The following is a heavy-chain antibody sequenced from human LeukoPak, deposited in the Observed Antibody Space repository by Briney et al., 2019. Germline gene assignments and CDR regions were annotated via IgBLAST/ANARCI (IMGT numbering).Heavy chain of an antibody. V-gene: IGHV3-30-3*01. J-gene: IGHJ4*02. CDR3: ARDRRGKGYCSTTGCLAGLFDC. Sequence: GGSLRLSCAASGFTFSTYTMHWVRQAPGKGLEWVAIISYDGNNKYYADSVMGRFTISRDNSKNTLYLQMNSLRTEDTAVYYCARDRRGKGYCSTTGCLAGLFDCWGQGTLVTVSS. CDR2: ISYDGNNK. D-gene: IGHD2-2*01. CDR1: GFTFSTYT.